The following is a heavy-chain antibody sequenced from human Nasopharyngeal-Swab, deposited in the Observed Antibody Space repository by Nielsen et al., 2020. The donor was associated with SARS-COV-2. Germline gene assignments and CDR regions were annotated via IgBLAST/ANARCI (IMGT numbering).Heavy chain of an antibody. Sequence: GESLKISCAASGFTFSTYAMTWVRQAPGKGLEWVSTIDAGGGNTWYADSVKGRFTISRDNSKNTVYLQMNSLRADDTAVYLCVKDWRYGGGYWGQGTLVTVSS. J-gene: IGHJ4*02. CDR3: VKDWRYGGGY. D-gene: IGHD4/OR15-4a*01. CDR1: GFTFSTYA. CDR2: IDAGGGNT. V-gene: IGHV3-23*01.